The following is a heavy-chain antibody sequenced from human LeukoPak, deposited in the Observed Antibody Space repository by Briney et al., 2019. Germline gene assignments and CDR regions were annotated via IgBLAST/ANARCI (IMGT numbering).Heavy chain of an antibody. CDR3: ARVGRAMTGSPYDY. D-gene: IGHD3-9*01. CDR1: GYTFTGYY. CDR2: INPNSGGT. J-gene: IGHJ4*02. V-gene: IGHV1-2*02. Sequence: GGSVSVSCKASGYTFTGYYMEWVRQAPGEGVEWVGGINPNSGGTNYAQTFHGSVTITRDTSISTAYMELSRLRSDDTAVYYCARVGRAMTGSPYDYWGQGTLVTVSS.